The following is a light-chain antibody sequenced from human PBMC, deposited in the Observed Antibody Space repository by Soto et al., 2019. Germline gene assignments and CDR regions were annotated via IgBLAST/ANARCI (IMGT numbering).Light chain of an antibody. V-gene: IGKV3-20*01. J-gene: IGKJ2*01. Sequence: EVVLTQSPGTLSLSPGERVTLACRAPQYFNTRYLAWYHQKNGQAHRXXIYDTSSRATGIADRFSASGSGTDLTITISRLEPEDGEVDIGQQYGSSPPTFGQGTKVDIK. CDR1: QYFNTRY. CDR2: DTS. CDR3: QQYGSSPPT.